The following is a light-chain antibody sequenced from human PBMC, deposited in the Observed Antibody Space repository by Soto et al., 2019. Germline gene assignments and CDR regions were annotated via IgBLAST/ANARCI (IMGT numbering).Light chain of an antibody. CDR3: QQYTGPPTT. V-gene: IGKV3-11*01. Sequence: EIVLTQSPATLSLSPGERATLSCRASQSVSNYLAWYQQKPGQAPRLLIYDASNRAAGIPDRFSGSGSGTDFTLTITRLEPEDSAVYFCQQYTGPPTTFGQGTRLEIK. CDR2: DAS. CDR1: QSVSNY. J-gene: IGKJ5*01.